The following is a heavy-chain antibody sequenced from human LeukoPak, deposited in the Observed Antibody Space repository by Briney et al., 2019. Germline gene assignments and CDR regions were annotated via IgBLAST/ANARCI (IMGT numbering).Heavy chain of an antibody. CDR2: INQGASHI. Sequence: GGSLRLSCAASGFTFSSSAMNWVRQAPGKGLEWVSSINQGASHIYYADSVRGRFTISRDNAKNSLYLQMNSLEAEDTAVYYCARDVIGGDTLDSWGQGTLVTVSS. CDR3: ARDVIGGDTLDS. J-gene: IGHJ4*02. CDR1: GFTFSSSA. V-gene: IGHV3-21*01. D-gene: IGHD2-21*02.